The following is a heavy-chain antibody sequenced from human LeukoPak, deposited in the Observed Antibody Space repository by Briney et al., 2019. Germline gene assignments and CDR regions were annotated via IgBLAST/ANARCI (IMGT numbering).Heavy chain of an antibody. V-gene: IGHV4-31*03. CDR3: ARRNIDFWSGYSLFTYYYYGMDV. CDR1: GGSISSGGYY. CDR2: IYYSGST. J-gene: IGHJ6*02. D-gene: IGHD3-3*01. Sequence: RSETLSLTCTVSGGSISSGGYYWSWIRQHPGKGLEWIGYIYYSGSTYYNPSLKSRVTISVDTSKNQFSLKLSSMTAADTAVYYCARRNIDFWSGYSLFTYYYYGMDVWGQGTTVTVSS.